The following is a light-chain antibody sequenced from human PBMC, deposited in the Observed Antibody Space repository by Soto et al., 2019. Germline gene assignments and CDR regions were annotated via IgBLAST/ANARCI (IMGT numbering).Light chain of an antibody. CDR3: QQYGSSSWT. V-gene: IGKV3-20*01. CDR2: GAS. CDR1: QSVSSSY. Sequence: EIVLTQSPGTLSLSPGERATLSCRASQSVSSSYLAWYQQKPGQAPSLITYGASSRATGIPDRFSGSGSGTDFTLTISRLEPEDFAVYYCQQYGSSSWTFGQGTKVDIK. J-gene: IGKJ1*01.